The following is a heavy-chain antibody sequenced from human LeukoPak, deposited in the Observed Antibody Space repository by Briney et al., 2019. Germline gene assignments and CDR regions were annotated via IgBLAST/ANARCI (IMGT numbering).Heavy chain of an antibody. J-gene: IGHJ5*02. CDR2: ISSSSSYI. D-gene: IGHD2-15*01. V-gene: IGHV3-21*01. CDR3: ARGTSTRLPAGFDP. CDR1: GFTFSSYS. Sequence: GGSLRLSCAASGFTFSSYSMNWVRQAPGKGVEWGSSISSSSSYIYYADSVKGRFTISRDNAKNSLYLQMNSLRAEDTAVYYCARGTSTRLPAGFDPWGQGTLVTVSS.